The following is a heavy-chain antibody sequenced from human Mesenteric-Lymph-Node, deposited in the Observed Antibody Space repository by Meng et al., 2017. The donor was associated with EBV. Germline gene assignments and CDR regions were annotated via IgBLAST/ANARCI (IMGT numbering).Heavy chain of an antibody. CDR1: ADTFPIHG. D-gene: IGHD5-12*01. CDR2: TAPLIGTS. V-gene: IGHV1-69*01. J-gene: IGHJ4*02. Sequence: GRRGRCGAEGKGLGSSVKVSCESSADTFPIHGISWVRQAPGQGLEWMGGTAPLIGTSNYAQNFQGRVRITADESTSTAYMELRSLRYEDTAVYYCARGRHVNMVALYFDFWGQGTLVTVSS. CDR3: ARGRHVNMVALYFDF.